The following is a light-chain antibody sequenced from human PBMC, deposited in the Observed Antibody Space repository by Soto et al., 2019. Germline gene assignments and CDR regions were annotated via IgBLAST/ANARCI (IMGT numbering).Light chain of an antibody. CDR3: QQFSINPIT. Sequence: DIQLTQSPSFLSASVGDRVTITCRASQGISSSLTWYQQKPGKAPKLLIYAASTLQTGVPSRFSGSGSGTEFTLTISSLQPEDFATYYCQQFSINPITFGQGTRLEIK. CDR1: QGISSS. J-gene: IGKJ5*01. V-gene: IGKV1-9*01. CDR2: AAS.